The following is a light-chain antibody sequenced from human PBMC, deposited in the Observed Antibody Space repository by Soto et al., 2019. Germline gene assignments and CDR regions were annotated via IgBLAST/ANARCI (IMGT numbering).Light chain of an antibody. V-gene: IGKV1-27*01. J-gene: IGKJ3*01. CDR2: AAS. CDR3: QKYSSVPV. CDR1: QGIRNF. Sequence: DIQMTQSPTSLSASVGDRVTITCRASQGIRNFVAWYQQKPGKAPKLVIYAASTLQSGVPSRFSGSGSGTDFTLTINSLQPEDVATYSCQKYSSVPVFGPGTKVEI.